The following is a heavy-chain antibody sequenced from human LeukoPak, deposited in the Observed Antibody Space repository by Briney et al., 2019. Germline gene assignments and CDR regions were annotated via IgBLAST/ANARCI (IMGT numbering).Heavy chain of an antibody. J-gene: IGHJ3*02. Sequence: HAGGSLRLSCAASGFTFSSYAMSWVRQAPGKGLEWVSAISGSGGSTYYADSVKGRFTISRDNSKNTLYLQMNSLRAEDTAVYYCARVVDTAMVVGNAFDIWGQGTMVTVSS. V-gene: IGHV3-23*01. CDR2: ISGSGGST. CDR3: ARVVDTAMVVGNAFDI. D-gene: IGHD5-18*01. CDR1: GFTFSSYA.